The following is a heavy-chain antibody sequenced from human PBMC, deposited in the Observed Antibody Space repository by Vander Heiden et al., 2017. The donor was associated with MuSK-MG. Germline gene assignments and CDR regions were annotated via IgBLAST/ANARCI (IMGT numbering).Heavy chain of an antibody. CDR3: ARERGLRFLEWLPHYGMDV. Sequence: QVQLQQWGAGPLKPSETLSLTRAVYGGSFSGYYWRWIRQPPGKGLEWIGEINHSASTNYNPSLKSRVTISVDTSKNQFSLKLSSVTAADTAVYYCARERGLRFLEWLPHYGMDVWGQGTTVTVSS. J-gene: IGHJ6*02. V-gene: IGHV4-34*01. CDR2: INHSAST. CDR1: GGSFSGYY. D-gene: IGHD3-3*01.